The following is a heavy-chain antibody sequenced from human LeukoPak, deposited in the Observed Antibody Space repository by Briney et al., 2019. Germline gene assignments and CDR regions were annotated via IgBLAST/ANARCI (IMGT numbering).Heavy chain of an antibody. CDR1: GFTVSSNY. CDR2: LYSDGNT. J-gene: IGHJ4*02. CDR3: ARGVEPLAANTLAY. D-gene: IGHD1-14*01. V-gene: IGHV3-53*01. Sequence: GGSLTLSCAASGFTVSSNYMSWVRQAPGKGLEWVSVLYSDGNTKYADSVQGRFTISRDNSKNTLYLEMNSLSPDDTAVYYCARGVEPLAANTLAYWGQGTLVTVSS.